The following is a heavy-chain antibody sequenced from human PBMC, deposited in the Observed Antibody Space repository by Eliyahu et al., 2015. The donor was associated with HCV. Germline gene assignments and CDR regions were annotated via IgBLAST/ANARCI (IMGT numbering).Heavy chain of an antibody. Sequence: EVQLVESGGGLVKPGGSXRLSCAAXGXTFXKAWMSWXRQAPGKGLEWIGRIKSKTDGGTTDYAAPVKGRFTISRDDSKSTLYLQMNSLKTEDTAVYYCTTGAPGGFDYYLDVWGQGTTVTVSS. CDR2: IKSKTDGGTT. CDR1: GXTFXKAW. V-gene: IGHV3-15*01. J-gene: IGHJ6*03. CDR3: TTGAPGGFDYYLDV. D-gene: IGHD3-10*01.